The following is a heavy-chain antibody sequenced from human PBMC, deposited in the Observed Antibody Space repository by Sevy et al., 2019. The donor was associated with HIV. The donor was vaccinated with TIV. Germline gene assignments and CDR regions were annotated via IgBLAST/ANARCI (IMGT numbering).Heavy chain of an antibody. J-gene: IGHJ4*02. CDR2: IRYDGSNK. D-gene: IGHD6-6*01. Sequence: GGSLRLSCAASGFTFSSYGMHWVRQAPGKGLEWVAFIRYDGSNKYYADSVKGRFTISRGNSKNTLYLQMNSLRAGDTVVYYCNGMGIAARPGAYYFDSWGQGTLVTVSS. CDR1: GFTFSSYG. V-gene: IGHV3-30*02. CDR3: NGMGIAARPGAYYFDS.